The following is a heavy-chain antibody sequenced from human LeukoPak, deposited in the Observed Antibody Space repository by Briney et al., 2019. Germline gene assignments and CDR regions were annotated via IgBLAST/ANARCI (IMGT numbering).Heavy chain of an antibody. V-gene: IGHV4-31*03. Sequence: PSETLSLTCTVSGGSISSGGYYWSWIRQHPGKGLEWIGYIYYSGSTYYNPSLKSRVTISVDTSKNQFSLKLSSVTAADTAVYYCARSYYDILTGYPDAFDIWGQGTMVTVSS. D-gene: IGHD3-9*01. CDR2: IYYSGST. CDR1: GGSISSGGYY. J-gene: IGHJ3*02. CDR3: ARSYYDILTGYPDAFDI.